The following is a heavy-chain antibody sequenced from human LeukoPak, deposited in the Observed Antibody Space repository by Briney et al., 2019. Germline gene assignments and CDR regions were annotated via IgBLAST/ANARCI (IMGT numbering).Heavy chain of an antibody. CDR1: GFTFSSYG. Sequence: GGSLRLSCAASGFTFSSYGMSWVRQAPGKGLEWVSAISGSGGSTYYADSVKGRFTISRDNSKNTLYLQMNSLRAEDTAVYYCAKHLYCGGDCYSMDVWGKGTTVTISS. D-gene: IGHD2-21*01. CDR3: AKHLYCGGDCYSMDV. V-gene: IGHV3-23*01. CDR2: ISGSGGST. J-gene: IGHJ6*03.